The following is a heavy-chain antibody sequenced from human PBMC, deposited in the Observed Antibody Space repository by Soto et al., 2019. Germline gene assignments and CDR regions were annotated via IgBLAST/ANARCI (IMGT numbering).Heavy chain of an antibody. CDR2: ISGSGGST. V-gene: IGHV3-23*01. D-gene: IGHD3-3*01. J-gene: IGHJ4*02. Sequence: GGSLRLSCAASGFTFSSYAMSWVRQAPGKGLEWVSAISGSGGSTYYADSVKGRFTTSRDNSKNTLYLQMNSLRAEDTAVYYCAKGLRFLEWLLALDYWGQGTLVTVSS. CDR1: GFTFSSYA. CDR3: AKGLRFLEWLLALDY.